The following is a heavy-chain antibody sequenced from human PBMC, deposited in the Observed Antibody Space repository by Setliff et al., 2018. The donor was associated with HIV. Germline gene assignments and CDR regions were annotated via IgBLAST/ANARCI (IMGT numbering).Heavy chain of an antibody. V-gene: IGHV1-46*01. J-gene: IGHJ5*02. CDR3: ARSVGGLAAPSTNYFAP. Sequence: ASVKVSCKASGYTFTNFYVHWVRQARGQGPEWLGIINPSGTYTVYAQKFQGRITMTRDTSTSTVYMELTSLRSNDTAIYYCARSVGGLAAPSTNYFAPWGQGTLVTVSS. CDR1: GYTFTNFY. D-gene: IGHD2-15*01. CDR2: INPSGTYT.